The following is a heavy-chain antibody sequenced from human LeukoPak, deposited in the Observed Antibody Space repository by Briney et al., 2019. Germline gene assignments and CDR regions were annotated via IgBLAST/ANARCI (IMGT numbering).Heavy chain of an antibody. D-gene: IGHD4-17*01. V-gene: IGHV1-18*01. Sequence: ASVKVSCRASGYTFTSYGISWVRQAPGQGLEWMGWISAYNGNTNYAQKLQGRVTMTTDTSTSTAYMELRSLRSDDTAVYYCARDRRLRDLTDAFDIWGQGTMGTVSS. CDR3: ARDRRLRDLTDAFDI. CDR1: GYTFTSYG. CDR2: ISAYNGNT. J-gene: IGHJ3*02.